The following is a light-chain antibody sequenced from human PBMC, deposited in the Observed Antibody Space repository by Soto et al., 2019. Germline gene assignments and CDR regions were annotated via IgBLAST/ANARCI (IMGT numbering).Light chain of an antibody. CDR3: QQHSHWPLT. V-gene: IGKV3-15*01. Sequence: ELVMTQSPATLSVSPGERATLFCRASQSITSNLLAWYQQKPGQPPRLLIYDATTRATGIPARFSGSGSGTEFTLTISSLQSEDFAVYYCQQHSHWPLTFGPGTRVDIK. J-gene: IGKJ3*01. CDR2: DAT. CDR1: QSITSN.